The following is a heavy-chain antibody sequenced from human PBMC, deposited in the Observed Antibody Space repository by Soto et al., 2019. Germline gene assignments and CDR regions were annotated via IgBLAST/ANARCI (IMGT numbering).Heavy chain of an antibody. CDR2: ISGDGINT. Sequence: QIHLVESGGDVVQPGKSLRLSCAASGFNFGFFGMHWVRQAPGKGLEWVAFISGDGINTQYADSVRRRFTLSRDYSRKTMYLQMDSLRDEDTALYYCARGNLSFDFDSWGLGTLVTVSS. D-gene: IGHD1-26*01. CDR3: ARGNLSFDFDS. J-gene: IGHJ4*02. CDR1: GFNFGFFG. V-gene: IGHV3-30*03.